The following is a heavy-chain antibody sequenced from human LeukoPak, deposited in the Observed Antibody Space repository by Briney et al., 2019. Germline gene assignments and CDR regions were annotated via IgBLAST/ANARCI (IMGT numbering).Heavy chain of an antibody. D-gene: IGHD3-3*01. CDR3: ARGTYGFWSGSNFYFDY. CDR1: GFTFSSYA. Sequence: GGSLRLSCAASGFTFSSYAMSWIRQAPGKGLEWVSYISSSASTIYYADSVKGRFTISRDNAKNSLYLQMNSLRAEDTAMYYCARGTYGFWSGSNFYFDYWGQGTLVTVSS. CDR2: ISSSASTI. J-gene: IGHJ4*02. V-gene: IGHV3-11*01.